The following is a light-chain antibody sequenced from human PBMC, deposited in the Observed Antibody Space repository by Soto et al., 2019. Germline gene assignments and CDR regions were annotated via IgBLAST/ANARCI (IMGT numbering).Light chain of an antibody. V-gene: IGKV3-20*01. CDR2: GAS. CDR3: QQYGSSQS. Sequence: EMVLTQSPGTLSLSPGERATLSCRASQSVSSSYLAWYQQKPGQAPRLLIYGASSRATGIPDRFSGSGSGTDFTLTISRLEPEDFAVYYCQQYGSSQSFGKGTKVYIK. J-gene: IGKJ1*01. CDR1: QSVSSSY.